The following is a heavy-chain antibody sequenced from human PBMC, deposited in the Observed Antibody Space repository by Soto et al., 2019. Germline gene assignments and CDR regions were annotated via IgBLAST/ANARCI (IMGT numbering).Heavy chain of an antibody. CDR2: IYHSGST. CDR3: ARKGSMAYYYDSSGYYYGAPFDY. V-gene: IGHV4-59*12. CDR1: GGSISSYY. J-gene: IGHJ4*02. Sequence: SETLSLTCTVSGGSISSYYWSWIRQPPGKGLEWIGFIYHSGSTYYNPSLKSRVTISVDTSKNQFSLKLSSVTAADTAVYYCARKGSMAYYYDSSGYYYGAPFDYWGQGTLVTVSS. D-gene: IGHD3-22*01.